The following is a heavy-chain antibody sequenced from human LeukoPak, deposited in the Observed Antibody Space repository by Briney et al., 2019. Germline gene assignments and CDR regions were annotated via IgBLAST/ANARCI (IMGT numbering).Heavy chain of an antibody. V-gene: IGHV4-38-2*02. CDR1: GYSISSGSY. CDR2: IYHSGST. D-gene: IGHD6-6*01. Sequence: SETLSLTCTVSGYSISSGSYWGWIRQPPGKGLEWVGSIYHSGSTYHNPSLKSRVTISVDTSKNQFSLKLRSVTAADTAVYYCARPTARLGWFDLWGQGTLVTVSS. CDR3: ARPTARLGWFDL. J-gene: IGHJ5*02.